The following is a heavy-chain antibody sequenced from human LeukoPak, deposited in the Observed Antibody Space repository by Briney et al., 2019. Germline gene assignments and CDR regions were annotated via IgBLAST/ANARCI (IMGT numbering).Heavy chain of an antibody. D-gene: IGHD2-15*01. V-gene: IGHV3-48*03. Sequence: PGGSLRLSCAASGFTFSSYEMNWVRQAPGKGLEWVSYISSSGSTIYYADSVKGRFTISRDNAKNSLYLQMNSLRAEDTAVYYCARGSVAATFDYWGQGTLVTVFS. CDR3: ARGSVAATFDY. J-gene: IGHJ4*02. CDR2: ISSSGSTI. CDR1: GFTFSSYE.